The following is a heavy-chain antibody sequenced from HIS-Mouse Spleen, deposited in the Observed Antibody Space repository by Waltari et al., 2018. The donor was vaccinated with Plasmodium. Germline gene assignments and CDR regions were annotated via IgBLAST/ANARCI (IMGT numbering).Heavy chain of an antibody. Sequence: QVQLVQSGAEVKKPGASVKVSCKASAYTFTGYYMHWVRQAPGPGLEWMGWINPNSGGTNYAQKFQGRVTMTRDTSISTAYMELSRLRSDDTAVYYCARRAYYYDSSGYGTFDYWGQGTVVTVSS. V-gene: IGHV1-2*02. CDR1: AYTFTGYY. CDR2: INPNSGGT. J-gene: IGHJ4*02. CDR3: ARRAYYYDSSGYGTFDY. D-gene: IGHD3-22*01.